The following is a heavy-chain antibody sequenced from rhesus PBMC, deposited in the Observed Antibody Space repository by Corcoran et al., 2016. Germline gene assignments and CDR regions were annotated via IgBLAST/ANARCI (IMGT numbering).Heavy chain of an antibody. V-gene: IGHV4-127*01. CDR3: ARDCSGIYGHRGSDFDY. CDR1: GGSISGGYG. CDR2: NVSSGRH. D-gene: IGHD2-27*01. Sequence: QVQLQESGPGLLKPSETLSLTCAFSGGSISGGYGWGWIRQPPGKGLEWIGRNVSSGRHKYNHPPKNRFTCSRDRSKNQFSVKLSAVTAADTAVYYCARDCSGIYGHRGSDFDYWGQGVLVTVSS. J-gene: IGHJ4*01.